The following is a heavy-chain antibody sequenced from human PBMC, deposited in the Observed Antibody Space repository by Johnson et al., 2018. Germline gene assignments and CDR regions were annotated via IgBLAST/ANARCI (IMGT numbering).Heavy chain of an antibody. Sequence: VQLVESEGGLVQPGRSLRLSCAASAFTFDDYAMHWVRQAPGKGLEWVSGISWNSGSIGYADSVKGRFTISRDNAKNSLYLQMNSLGAEDTALYYCAKDRSSQRWPVPDAFDIWGQGTMVTVSS. CDR3: AKDRSSQRWPVPDAFDI. D-gene: IGHD6-19*01. CDR2: ISWNSGSI. CDR1: AFTFDDYA. J-gene: IGHJ3*02. V-gene: IGHV3-9*01.